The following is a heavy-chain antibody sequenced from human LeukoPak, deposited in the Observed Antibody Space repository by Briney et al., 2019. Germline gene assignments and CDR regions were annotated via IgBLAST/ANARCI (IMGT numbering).Heavy chain of an antibody. CDR2: IYYSGST. CDR3: GRGRRYSSSWYVIDY. J-gene: IGHJ4*02. CDR1: AGSISSYY. D-gene: IGHD6-13*01. V-gene: IGHV4-59*01. Sequence: PSETLSLTCTVSAGSISSYYWSWIRQPPGKGLEWIGYIYYSGSTNYNPSLRSRVTISVDTSKNQFSLKLSSVTAADTAVYYCGRGRRYSSSWYVIDYWGQGTLVTVSS.